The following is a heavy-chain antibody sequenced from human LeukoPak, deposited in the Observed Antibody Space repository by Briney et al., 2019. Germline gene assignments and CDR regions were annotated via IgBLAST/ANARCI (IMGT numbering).Heavy chain of an antibody. V-gene: IGHV3-48*03. CDR3: ARDRGPNWNDVEFDH. CDR1: GFTFSSYE. J-gene: IGHJ4*02. D-gene: IGHD1-20*01. Sequence: PGGSLRLSCAASGFTFSSYEMNWVRQAPGKGLEWVSYISSSGNTIYYTDSVKGRFTISRDNAKNSLYLQMNSLRAEDTAVYYCARDRGPNWNDVEFDHWGQGTLVTVSS. CDR2: ISSSGNTI.